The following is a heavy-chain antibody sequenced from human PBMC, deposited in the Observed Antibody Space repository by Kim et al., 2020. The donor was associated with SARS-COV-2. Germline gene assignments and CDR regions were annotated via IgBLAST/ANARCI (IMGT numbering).Heavy chain of an antibody. CDR2: INQDGAEK. Sequence: GGSLRLSCAASGFTFNTYWMTWVRQAPGKGLEWVANINQDGAEKYYVDSVKGRFTISRDNAVNSLYPQMNSLRAEDTAVYYCARTASQWLLFSYYYYGMDVWGQGTTVTVSS. D-gene: IGHD5-12*01. CDR1: GFTFNTYW. J-gene: IGHJ6*02. CDR3: ARTASQWLLFSYYYYGMDV. V-gene: IGHV3-7*01.